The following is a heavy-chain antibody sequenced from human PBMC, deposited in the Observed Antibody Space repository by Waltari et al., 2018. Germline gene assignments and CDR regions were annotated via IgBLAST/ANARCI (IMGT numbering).Heavy chain of an antibody. CDR2: IYDRGRT. V-gene: IGHV4-31*03. J-gene: IGHJ4*02. CDR3: TRERITIVRGVVDS. CDR1: GGSISSGGYY. D-gene: IGHD3-10*01. Sequence: QVQLQESGPGLVKPSQTLSLTCTVSGGSISSGGYYWSWTRRHPGKGLGWLGYIYDRGRTYYNPSLKSRDTMSLDTSKNQLSLKLNSVTAADTAVYYCTRERITIVRGVVDSWGQGTLVTVSS.